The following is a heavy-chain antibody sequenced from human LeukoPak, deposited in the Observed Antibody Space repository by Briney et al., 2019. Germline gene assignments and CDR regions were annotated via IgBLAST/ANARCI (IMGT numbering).Heavy chain of an antibody. D-gene: IGHD2-2*01. CDR2: IKQDGSEK. J-gene: IGHJ4*02. CDR1: GFTLSSYW. CDR3: ARDPLRYCSSTSCYSYYFDY. V-gene: IGHV3-7*01. Sequence: PGGSLRLSCAASGFTLSSYWMSWVRQAPGKGLEWVANIKQDGSEKYYVDSVKGRFTISRDNAKNSLYLQMNSLRAEDTAVYYCARDPLRYCSSTSCYSYYFDYWGQGTLVTVSS.